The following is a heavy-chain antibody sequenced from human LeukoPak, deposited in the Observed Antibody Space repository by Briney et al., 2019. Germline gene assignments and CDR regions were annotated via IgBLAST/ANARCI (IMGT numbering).Heavy chain of an antibody. J-gene: IGHJ4*02. CDR2: IYYRSKWYN. V-gene: IGHV6-1*01. CDR3: ARSGKNTFDY. Sequence: SQTLSLTCVISGDSVSSNSVAWNWVRQSPSRGLEWLGRIYYRSKWYNDYKLSEKSRVTINPDTSKNQFSLQMNSVTPEDTAVYYCARSGKNTFDYWGQGTLVTVSS. D-gene: IGHD1-26*01. CDR1: GDSVSSNSVA.